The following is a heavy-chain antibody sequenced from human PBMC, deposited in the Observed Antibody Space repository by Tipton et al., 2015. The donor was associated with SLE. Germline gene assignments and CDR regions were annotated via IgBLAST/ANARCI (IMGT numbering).Heavy chain of an antibody. V-gene: IGHV4-59*01. J-gene: IGHJ3*02. Sequence: LILSCTVSGGSISTYYWSWIRQPPKQGLEWIGWIYHTGSTDYNPSLKSRVTISVDTSKNQFSLRLSSVTAADTAVYYCARDYYGSGFDAFDIWGQGTMVTVSS. CDR1: GGSISTYY. CDR2: IYHTGST. CDR3: ARDYYGSGFDAFDI. D-gene: IGHD3-10*01.